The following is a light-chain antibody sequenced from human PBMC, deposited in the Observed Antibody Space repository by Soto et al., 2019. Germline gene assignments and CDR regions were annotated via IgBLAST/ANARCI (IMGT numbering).Light chain of an antibody. J-gene: IGLJ1*01. CDR1: SSGVGGYNY. V-gene: IGLV2-14*01. CDR3: CSSVGSYV. Sequence: QSALTQPASVSGSPGQSITISCTGTSSGVGGYNYVSWYQQHPGKAPKLMIYDVSNRPSGVSNRFSGSKSGNTASLTISGLQAEDEADYYCCSSVGSYVFGTGTKVTVL. CDR2: DVS.